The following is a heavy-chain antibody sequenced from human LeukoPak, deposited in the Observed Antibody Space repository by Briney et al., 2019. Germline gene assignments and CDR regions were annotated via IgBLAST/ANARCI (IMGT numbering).Heavy chain of an antibody. D-gene: IGHD6-6*01. CDR1: GGSISSGGYS. J-gene: IGHJ6*02. V-gene: IGHV4-30-2*01. CDR3: AREGRFLSSGYYYGMDV. CDR2: IYHSGST. Sequence: SETLSLTCAVSGGSISSGGYSWSWIRQPPGKGLEWIGYIYHSGSTYYNPSLKSRVTISVDRSKNQFSLKLSSVTAADTAVYYCAREGRFLSSGYYYGMDVWGQGTTVTVSS.